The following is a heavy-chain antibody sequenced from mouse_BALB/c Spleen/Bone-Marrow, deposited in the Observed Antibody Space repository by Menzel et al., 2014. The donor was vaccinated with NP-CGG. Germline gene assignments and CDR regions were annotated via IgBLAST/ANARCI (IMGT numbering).Heavy chain of an antibody. D-gene: IGHD2-14*01. CDR1: GFNIKDTY. CDR2: VDPANGNT. V-gene: IGHV14-3*02. CDR3: ARYRLGTYFDY. J-gene: IGHJ2*01. Sequence: EVKLVESGAELVKPGASVKLSCTASGFNIKDTYMHWVKQRPEQGLEWIGRVDPANGNTKYDPKFQGKATITADTSSNTDYLQLSSLTSEDTAVYYCARYRLGTYFDYWGQGTTLTASS.